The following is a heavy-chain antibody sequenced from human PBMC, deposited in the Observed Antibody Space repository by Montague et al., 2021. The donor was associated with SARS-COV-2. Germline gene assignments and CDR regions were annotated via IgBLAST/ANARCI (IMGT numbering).Heavy chain of an antibody. J-gene: IGHJ4*02. CDR1: GGSISSYY. D-gene: IGHD3-16*01. V-gene: IGHV4-59*08. CDR2: IYYSGST. Sequence: SETLSLTCTVSGGSISSYYWSWIRQPPGKGLEWIGYIYYSGSTNYNPSLKSRVTISVDTSKNQFSLKLSSVTAADTAVYYCARHKYDDVWRASSGFFDYWGQGTLVTVSS. CDR3: ARHKYDDVWRASSGFFDY.